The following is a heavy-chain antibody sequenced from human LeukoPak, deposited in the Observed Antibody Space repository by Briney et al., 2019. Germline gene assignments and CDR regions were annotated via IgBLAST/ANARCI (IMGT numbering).Heavy chain of an antibody. CDR3: ARDGYYYDSSGYYFDY. CDR1: GGTFSSYA. D-gene: IGHD3-22*01. V-gene: IGHV1-69*01. CDR2: IIPIFGTA. J-gene: IGHJ4*02. Sequence: SVKVSYKASGGTFSSYAISWVRQAPGQGLEWMGGIIPIFGTANYAQKFQGRVTITADESTSTAYMELSSLRSEDTAVYYCARDGYYYDSSGYYFDYWGQGTLVTVSS.